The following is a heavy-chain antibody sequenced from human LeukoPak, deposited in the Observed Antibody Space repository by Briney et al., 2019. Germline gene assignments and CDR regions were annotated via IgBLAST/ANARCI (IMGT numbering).Heavy chain of an antibody. Sequence: GSLRLSCAASGFTFSDYYMSWIRQAPGKGLEWVSYISSSGSTIYYADSVKGRFTISRDNFKNTLCLQMNSLRAEDTATYYCAKGSRNLVVVIASFWGQGTMVTVSS. J-gene: IGHJ3*01. CDR3: AKGSRNLVVVIASF. CDR2: ISSSGSTI. V-gene: IGHV3-11*01. CDR1: GFTFSDYY. D-gene: IGHD2-21*01.